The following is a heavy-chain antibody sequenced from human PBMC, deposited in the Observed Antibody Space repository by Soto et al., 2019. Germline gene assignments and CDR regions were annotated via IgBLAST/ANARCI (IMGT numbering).Heavy chain of an antibody. CDR2: MNPKSGNT. Sequence: EASVKVSCKASGYTFTSYDINWVRQATGQGLEWMGWMNPKSGNTGYAQKFQGRVTMTRNTSISTAYMELSSLRSEDTAVYYGASPQYSWGGGGIYGMDVWGQGPTVTVS. CDR1: GYTFTSYD. D-gene: IGHD1-1*01. V-gene: IGHV1-8*01. CDR3: ASPQYSWGGGGIYGMDV. J-gene: IGHJ6*02.